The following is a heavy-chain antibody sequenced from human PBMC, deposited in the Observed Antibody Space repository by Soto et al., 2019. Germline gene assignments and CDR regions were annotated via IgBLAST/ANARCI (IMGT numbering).Heavy chain of an antibody. Sequence: GGSLRLSCAASGFTFSSYAMSWVRQAPGKGLEWVSAISGSGGSTYYADSVKGRFTISRDNSKNTLYLQMNSLRAEDTAVYYCASYVLRFLEWLSAFGYWGQGTLVTVSS. J-gene: IGHJ4*02. CDR3: ASYVLRFLEWLSAFGY. CDR2: ISGSGGST. CDR1: GFTFSSYA. D-gene: IGHD3-3*01. V-gene: IGHV3-23*01.